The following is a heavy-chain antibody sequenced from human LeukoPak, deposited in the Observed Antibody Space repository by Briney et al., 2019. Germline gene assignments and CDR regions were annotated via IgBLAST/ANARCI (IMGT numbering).Heavy chain of an antibody. CDR1: GFIFSSYA. CDR3: ANCWTSETVTPFDY. V-gene: IGHV3-23*01. D-gene: IGHD4-11*01. CDR2: ISGSGGTT. Sequence: GGSLRLSCAASGFIFSSYAISWVRQAPGKGLEWVSVISGSGGTTKYADSVKGRFTISRDNSKDTLYLQMNTLRAEDTAVYYCANCWTSETVTPFDYWGQGTLVTVSS. J-gene: IGHJ4*02.